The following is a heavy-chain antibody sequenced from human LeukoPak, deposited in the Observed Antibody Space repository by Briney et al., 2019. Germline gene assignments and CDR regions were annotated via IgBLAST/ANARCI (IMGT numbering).Heavy chain of an antibody. CDR2: IYYSGST. J-gene: IGHJ3*02. V-gene: IGHV4-30-4*01. D-gene: IGHD2-21*02. Sequence: SETLSLTCTVSGGSISSGDYYWGWIRQPPGKGLEWIGYIYYSGSTYYNPSLKSRVTISVDTSKNQFSLKLSSVTAADTAVYYCAREPLSVVVTGAFDIWGQGTMVTVSS. CDR1: GGSISSGDYY. CDR3: AREPLSVVVTGAFDI.